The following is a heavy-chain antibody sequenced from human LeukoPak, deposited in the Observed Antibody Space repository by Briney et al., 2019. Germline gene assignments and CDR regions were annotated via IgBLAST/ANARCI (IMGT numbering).Heavy chain of an antibody. CDR2: ISAYNGNT. Sequence: ASVKVSCKASGYTFSNYAITWVRQAPGQGLEWMGWISAYNGNTNYAQKLQGRVTMTTDTSTNTAYLELRSLRSDDTAVYYCARGLELLTRRHNWFDPWGQGTLVTVSS. V-gene: IGHV1-18*01. J-gene: IGHJ5*02. CDR1: GYTFSNYA. D-gene: IGHD3-3*01. CDR3: ARGLELLTRRHNWFDP.